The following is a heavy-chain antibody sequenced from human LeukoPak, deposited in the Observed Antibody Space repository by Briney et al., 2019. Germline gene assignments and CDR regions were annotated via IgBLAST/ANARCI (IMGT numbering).Heavy chain of an antibody. V-gene: IGHV3-23*01. CDR2: ISGSGGGT. Sequence: GGSLRLSCTASGFTFSSYAMSWVRQAQGKGLEWVSAISGSGGGTYYADSVKGRFTISRDNSKNTLYLQMNSLRAEDTAVYYCAKDPVVVTAHDAFDIWGQGTMVTVSS. D-gene: IGHD2-21*02. CDR3: AKDPVVVTAHDAFDI. CDR1: GFTFSSYA. J-gene: IGHJ3*02.